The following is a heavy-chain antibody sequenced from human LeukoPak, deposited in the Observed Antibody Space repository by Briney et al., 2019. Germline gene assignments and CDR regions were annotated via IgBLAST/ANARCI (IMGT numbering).Heavy chain of an antibody. J-gene: IGHJ4*02. D-gene: IGHD3-22*01. V-gene: IGHV4-59*12. Sequence: SETLSLTCTVSGGSISSYYWSWIRQPPGKGLEWIGYIYYSGSTNYIPSLKSRVTISVDTSKNQFSLKLSSVTAADTAVYYCAREMTDSSGYTYYFDYWGQGTLVTVSS. CDR1: GGSISSYY. CDR2: IYYSGST. CDR3: AREMTDSSGYTYYFDY.